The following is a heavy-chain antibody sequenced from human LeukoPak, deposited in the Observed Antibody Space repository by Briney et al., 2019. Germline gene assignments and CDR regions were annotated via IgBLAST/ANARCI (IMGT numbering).Heavy chain of an antibody. V-gene: IGHV3-33*01. J-gene: IGHJ4*02. CDR2: IWYDGSNK. D-gene: IGHD5-12*01. CDR1: GFTFSSYG. Sequence: GRSLRLSCAASGFTFSSYGMHCVRQAPGKGLEWVAVIWYDGSNKYYADSVKGRFTISRDNSKNTLYLQMNSLRAEDTAVYYCARDSRGYSGYDTRFDYWGREPWSPSPQ. CDR3: ARDSRGYSGYDTRFDY.